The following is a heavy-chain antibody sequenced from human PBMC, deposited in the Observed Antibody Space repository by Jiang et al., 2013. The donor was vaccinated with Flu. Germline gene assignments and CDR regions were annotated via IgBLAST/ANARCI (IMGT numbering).Heavy chain of an antibody. CDR2: TYYRSKWYT. J-gene: IGHJ5*02. CDR3: TRARVVRTTPSGWFDP. CDR1: SVSSTSAA. Sequence: SVSSTSAAWDWIRQSPSRGLEWLGRTYYRSKWYTDYAVSVKSRITINPDTSKNHFSLQLSPVTPEDTAVYYCTRARVVRTTPSGWFDPWGQGIPVTVSS. D-gene: IGHD1-26*01. V-gene: IGHV6-1*01.